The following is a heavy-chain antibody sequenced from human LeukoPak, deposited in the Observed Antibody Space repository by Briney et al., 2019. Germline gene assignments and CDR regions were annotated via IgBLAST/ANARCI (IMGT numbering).Heavy chain of an antibody. V-gene: IGHV3-11*01. J-gene: IGHJ4*02. CDR1: GFTFSDSY. D-gene: IGHD7-27*01. CDR3: AREGGDWGEGYFDY. CDR2: ISSSGGTI. Sequence: GGSLRLSCAASGFTFSDSYMSWIRQVPGKGLEWISYISSSGGTIYYADSVKGRFTISRDNAKNSLYLQMNSLRAEDTAVYYCAREGGDWGEGYFDYWGQGTLVTVSS.